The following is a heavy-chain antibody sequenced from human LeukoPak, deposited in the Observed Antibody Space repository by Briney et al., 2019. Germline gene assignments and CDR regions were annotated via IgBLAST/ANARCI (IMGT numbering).Heavy chain of an antibody. CDR3: ARVRFLEWLLNPPDY. D-gene: IGHD3-3*01. CDR2: IKQDGSEK. V-gene: IGHV3-7*01. J-gene: IGHJ4*02. CDR1: GFTFSSYW. Sequence: GGSLRLSCAASGFTFSSYWMSWVRQAPGKGLEWVANIKQDGSEKYYVDSVKGRFTISRDNAKNSLYLQMNSLRAEDTAVYYCARVRFLEWLLNPPDYWGQGTLVTVSS.